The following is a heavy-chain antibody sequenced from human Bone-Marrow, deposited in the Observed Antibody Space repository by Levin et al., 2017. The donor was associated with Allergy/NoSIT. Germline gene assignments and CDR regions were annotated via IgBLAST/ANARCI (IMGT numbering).Heavy chain of an antibody. J-gene: IGHJ4*02. CDR1: GGSVSSGSYY. D-gene: IGHD6-19*01. CDR3: ARAGGSGWYYYFDY. Sequence: SETLSLTCTVSGGSVSSGSYYWSWIRQPPGKGLEWIGYIYYSGSTNYNPSLKSRVTISVDTSKNQFSLKLSSVTAADTAVYYCARAGGSGWYYYFDYWGQGTLVTVSS. V-gene: IGHV4-61*01. CDR2: IYYSGST.